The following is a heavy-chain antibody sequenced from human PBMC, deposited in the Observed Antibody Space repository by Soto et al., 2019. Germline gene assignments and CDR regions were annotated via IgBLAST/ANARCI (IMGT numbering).Heavy chain of an antibody. D-gene: IGHD5-18*01. J-gene: IGHJ5*01. CDR1: GCTFSTHL. V-gene: IGHV3-7*01. CDR3: ARDQGEIVDAPIENNGLSNRIDS. CDR2: INLDGSER. Sequence: GGSMILSCASSGCTFSTHLMSLIGRDPGKGQQWVTNINLDGSERYYLDSVKGRFTISRDNAKNSLYLQINSLRAEDTAVYYCARDQGEIVDAPIENNGLSNRIDSWGQGTLVTVSS.